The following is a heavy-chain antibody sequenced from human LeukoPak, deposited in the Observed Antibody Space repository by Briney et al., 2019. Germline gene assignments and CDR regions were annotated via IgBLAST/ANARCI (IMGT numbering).Heavy chain of an antibody. J-gene: IGHJ4*02. CDR2: IHEDAGEK. V-gene: IGHV3-7*05. Sequence: PVGSLRLSCAASGFRFSDSWMTSVRQTPWKGLQWVASIHEDAGEKQYVESVRGRFTVSRDNAKNSLYLQMNSLRVEDTAVYYCASSKDHYCHYWGQGTLVTVSS. CDR1: GFRFSDSW. CDR3: ASSKDHYCHY.